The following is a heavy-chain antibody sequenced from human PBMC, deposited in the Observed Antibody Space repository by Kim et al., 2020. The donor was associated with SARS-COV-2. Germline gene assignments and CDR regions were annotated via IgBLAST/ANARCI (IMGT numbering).Heavy chain of an antibody. Sequence: SQTLSLTCAISGDSVSSNSAAWNWIRQSPSRGLEWLGRTYYRSKWYNDYAVSVKSRITINPDTSKNQFSLQLNSVTPEDTAVYYCARNSSSWGPAGYYYYGMDVWGQGTTVTVSS. CDR2: TYYRSKWYN. J-gene: IGHJ6*02. CDR3: ARNSSSWGPAGYYYYGMDV. V-gene: IGHV6-1*01. CDR1: GDSVSSNSAA. D-gene: IGHD6-13*01.